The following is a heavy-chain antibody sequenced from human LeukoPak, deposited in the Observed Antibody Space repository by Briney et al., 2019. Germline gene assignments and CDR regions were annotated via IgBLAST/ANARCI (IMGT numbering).Heavy chain of an antibody. Sequence: ASVKVSCKASGYTFSSYGINRVRQAPGQGLEWMGWISVINNGNTRYAQNFQGRLTMTTDTSTTTAYMELRSLRSDDTAVYYCSREFPFCGADCFSGVFDIWGQGTMVTVS. J-gene: IGHJ3*02. CDR1: GYTFSSYG. D-gene: IGHD2-21*02. CDR3: SREFPFCGADCFSGVFDI. V-gene: IGHV1-18*01. CDR2: ISVINNGNT.